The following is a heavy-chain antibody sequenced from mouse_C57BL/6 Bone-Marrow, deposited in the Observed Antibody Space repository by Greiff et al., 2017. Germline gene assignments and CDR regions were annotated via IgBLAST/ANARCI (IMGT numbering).Heavy chain of an antibody. CDR3: ARDPFYDYDGAY. Sequence: EVQVVESGGGLVKPGGSLKLSCAASGFTFSSYAMSWVRPTPEKRLEWVATISDGGSYTYYPDNVKGRFTISRDNAKNNLYLQMSHLKSEDTAMYYCARDPFYDYDGAYWGQGTLVTVSA. J-gene: IGHJ3*01. CDR2: ISDGGSYT. V-gene: IGHV5-4*01. D-gene: IGHD2-4*01. CDR1: GFTFSSYA.